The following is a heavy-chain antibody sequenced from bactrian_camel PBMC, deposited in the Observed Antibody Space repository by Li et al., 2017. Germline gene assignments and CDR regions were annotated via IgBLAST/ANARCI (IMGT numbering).Heavy chain of an antibody. CDR1: GFTLTTHY. CDR2: INNAGSST. D-gene: IGHD5*01. Sequence: VQLVESGGGLVQPGGSQRLSCLVTGFTLTTHYLSWVRQAPGKGLEWVSAINNAGSSTYYAASVKGRLTISIDSAKDTLYLQMNSLRTGDTAVYYCAIGLFADFGLGLGTQVTVS. V-gene: IGHV3S1*01. J-gene: IGHJ4*01.